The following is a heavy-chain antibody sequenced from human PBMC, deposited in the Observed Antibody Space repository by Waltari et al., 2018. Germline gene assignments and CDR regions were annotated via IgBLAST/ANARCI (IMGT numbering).Heavy chain of an antibody. CDR1: GFTVSSNY. CDR2: IYSGGST. CDR3: AREGGYDFWSGYYPGGAFDI. V-gene: IGHV3-53*02. Sequence: EVQLVETGGGLIQPGGSLRLSCAASGFTVSSNYMSWVRQAPGKGLEWVSVIYSGGSTYYADSVKGRFTISRDNSKNTRYLQMNSLRAEDTAVYYCAREGGYDFWSGYYPGGAFDIWGQGTMVTVSS. J-gene: IGHJ3*02. D-gene: IGHD3-3*01.